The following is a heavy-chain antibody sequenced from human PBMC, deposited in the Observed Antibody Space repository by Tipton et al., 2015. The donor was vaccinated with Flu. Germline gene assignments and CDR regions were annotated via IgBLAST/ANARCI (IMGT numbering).Heavy chain of an antibody. CDR2: ISYSGST. J-gene: IGHJ4*02. V-gene: IGHV4-61*01. CDR1: GASISSRSYY. CDR3: ARLSSNWYHQLDN. D-gene: IGHD6-13*01. Sequence: TLSLTCTVSGASISSRSYYWGWIRQPPGKGLEWIGYISYSGSTNYNPSLKSRVTISVDTSKNQFSLKLSSVTAADTAVYYCARLSSNWYHQLDNWGQGTLVTVSS.